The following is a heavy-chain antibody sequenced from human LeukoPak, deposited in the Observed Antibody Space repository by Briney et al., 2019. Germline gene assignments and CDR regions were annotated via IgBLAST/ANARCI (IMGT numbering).Heavy chain of an antibody. J-gene: IGHJ6*03. V-gene: IGHV4-39*07. CDR2: IYYTGST. CDR1: GGPIRTTSYY. Sequence: PSETLSLTCTVSGGPIRTTSYYWGWIRQPPGKGLEWIGSIYYTGSTYYNPSLKSRVTISVDTSKNQFSLKLSSVTAADTALYYCARTGGTFYFYYYMDVWGKGTTVTVSS. CDR3: ARTGGTFYFYYYMDV. D-gene: IGHD1-14*01.